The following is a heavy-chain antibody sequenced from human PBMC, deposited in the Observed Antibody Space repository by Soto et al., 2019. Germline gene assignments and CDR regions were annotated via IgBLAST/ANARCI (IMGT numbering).Heavy chain of an antibody. D-gene: IGHD2-2*01. CDR3: ANDIIVIPDAKGHDY. CDR2: INAGSGNT. J-gene: IGHJ4*02. Sequence: ASVKVSCKASGYASTNYGMHWVRQAHGQRLEWMGWINAGSGNTKYSQKFQGRITITRDTSASTVYMELSSLRSEDTAVYYCANDIIVIPDAKGHDYWGQGALVTVSS. CDR1: GYASTNYG. V-gene: IGHV1-3*01.